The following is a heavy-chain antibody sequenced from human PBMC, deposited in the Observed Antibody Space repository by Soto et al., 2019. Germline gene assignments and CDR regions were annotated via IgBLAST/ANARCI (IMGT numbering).Heavy chain of an antibody. CDR1: GHSLTSYW. D-gene: IGHD2-2*01. J-gene: IGHJ4*02. CDR3: ARSEDFACSRTSCAGPSDY. CDR2: IYPGDSDT. Sequence: GASLKLSCQCSGHSLTSYWSVLERQLPGEGLEWMGIIYPGDSDTRYSPSFQGQVTISADKSISTAYLQWSSLKASDTAMYYCARSEDFACSRTSCAGPSDYGGQGNLVAVSA. V-gene: IGHV5-51*01.